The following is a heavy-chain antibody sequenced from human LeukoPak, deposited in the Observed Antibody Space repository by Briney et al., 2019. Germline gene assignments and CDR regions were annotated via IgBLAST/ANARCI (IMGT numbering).Heavy chain of an antibody. CDR2: ISGSGGVT. V-gene: IGHV3-23*01. CDR3: AKEDESTSSLDWDYFQYYYMDV. D-gene: IGHD6-6*01. Sequence: GGSLRLSCVASGFTFTTYGMSWVRQAPGKGLEWVSGISGSGGVTYYADSVKGRFTISRDNSKNTLYLQMSRLRADDTAVYHCAKEDESTSSLDWDYFQYYYMDVWGKGTTVTVSS. CDR1: GFTFTTYG. J-gene: IGHJ6*03.